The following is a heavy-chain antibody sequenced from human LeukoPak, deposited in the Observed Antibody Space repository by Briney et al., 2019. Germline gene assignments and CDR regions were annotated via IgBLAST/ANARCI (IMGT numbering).Heavy chain of an antibody. CDR3: AKDRWLAPLDY. CDR2: ISYDGSNK. J-gene: IGHJ4*02. CDR1: GFTFSSYG. Sequence: GGSLRLSCAASGFTFSSYGMHWVRQAPGKGLEWVAVISYDGSNKYYADSVKGRFTISRDDSKNTLYIQMNSLRAEDTAVYYCAKDRWLAPLDYWGQGTLVTVSS. V-gene: IGHV3-30*18. D-gene: IGHD5-24*01.